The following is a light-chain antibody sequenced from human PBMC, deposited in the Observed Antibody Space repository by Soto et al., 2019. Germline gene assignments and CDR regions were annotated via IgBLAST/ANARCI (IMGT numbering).Light chain of an antibody. Sequence: QSVLTQPPSVSGSPGQWITISCTGSSTDIGSDNYVSWYQQLPGTAPKLIIYDNSSRPSGVPNLFSGSKSGTSASLTISGLQAEDEADYSCTSYTSNKTVLFGGGTKLTVL. CDR2: DNS. V-gene: IGLV2-14*03. CDR3: TSYTSNKTVL. J-gene: IGLJ2*01. CDR1: STDIGSDNY.